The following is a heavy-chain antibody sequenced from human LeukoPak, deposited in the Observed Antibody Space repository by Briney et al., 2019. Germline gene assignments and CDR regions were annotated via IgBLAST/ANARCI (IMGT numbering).Heavy chain of an antibody. Sequence: PGGSLRLSWAASGFTFSSYGMCWVRQAPGKGLEWVSAISGSGGSTYYAGSVKGRFTISRDNSKNMLYLQMTSLRAEDTAVYYCARVQREVRGVVTFNWFDPWGQGTLVTVSS. D-gene: IGHD3-10*01. V-gene: IGHV3-23*01. CDR3: ARVQREVRGVVTFNWFDP. CDR1: GFTFSSYG. J-gene: IGHJ5*02. CDR2: ISGSGGST.